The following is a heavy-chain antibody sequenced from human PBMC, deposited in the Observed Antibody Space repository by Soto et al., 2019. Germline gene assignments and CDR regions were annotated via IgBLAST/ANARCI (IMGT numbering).Heavy chain of an antibody. CDR2: IYYSGST. CDR3: ARVPTGGYDFWSGYYPKWGDAFDI. CDR1: GGSISSSSYY. Sequence: SETLSLTCTVSGGSISSSSYYWGWIRQPPGKGLEWIGSIYYSGSTYYKQSLKNRVTKSVDTSKNQFSLKLSSVTASDTAVYYCARVPTGGYDFWSGYYPKWGDAFDIWGQGTMVT. V-gene: IGHV4-39*01. J-gene: IGHJ3*02. D-gene: IGHD3-3*01.